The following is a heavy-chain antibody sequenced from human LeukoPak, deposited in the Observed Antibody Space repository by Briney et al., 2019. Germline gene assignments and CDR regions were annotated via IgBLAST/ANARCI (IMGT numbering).Heavy chain of an antibody. CDR1: GGSLSSSSYY. Sequence: SETLSLTCTVSGGSLSSSSYYWGWIRQPPGKGLEWIGSIYYSGSTYYNPSPKSRVTISVDTSKNQFSLKLSSVTAADTAVYYCARAPTNTAMVDYWGQGTLVTVSS. CDR3: ARAPTNTAMVDY. D-gene: IGHD5-18*01. CDR2: IYYSGST. V-gene: IGHV4-39*01. J-gene: IGHJ4*02.